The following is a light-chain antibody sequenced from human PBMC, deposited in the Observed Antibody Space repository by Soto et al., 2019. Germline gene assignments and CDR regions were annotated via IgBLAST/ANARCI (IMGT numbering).Light chain of an antibody. CDR1: QSVSSD. J-gene: IGKJ1*01. CDR3: QQYNNWRRP. Sequence: IVITQPPASLSVSPGERATLSCSASQSVSSDLAWYHQKPGQAPRLLIDGASTSATGITARLSGSGAGNEFPLTITSLHSEDFAAYYSQQYNNWRRPFGQGTKVDIX. V-gene: IGKV3-15*01. CDR2: GAS.